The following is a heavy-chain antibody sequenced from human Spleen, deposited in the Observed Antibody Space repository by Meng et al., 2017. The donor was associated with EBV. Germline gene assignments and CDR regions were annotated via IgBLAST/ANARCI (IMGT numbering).Heavy chain of an antibody. Sequence: QVHLVPSAAEVKKPGASVKVSCKASGYTFTNYGISWVRQAPGQGLEWMGWISGYNGDTNYAQKFQGRVTMTTDTSTSTAYMELRSLRSDDTAVYYCAKYHGLDYWGQGTLVTVSS. J-gene: IGHJ4*02. V-gene: IGHV1-18*01. CDR1: GYTFTNYG. D-gene: IGHD5-24*01. CDR2: ISGYNGDT. CDR3: AKYHGLDY.